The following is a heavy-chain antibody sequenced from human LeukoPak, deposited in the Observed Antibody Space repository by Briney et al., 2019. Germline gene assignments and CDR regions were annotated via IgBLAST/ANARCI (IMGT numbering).Heavy chain of an antibody. J-gene: IGHJ3*02. CDR2: INPKSGGT. Sequence: ASAKVSCKASGYSFTGHYLHWVRQAPGQGLEWMGWINPKSGGTNYAQKFQGRVTMTRDTSISTGYMELSRLRSDDTAVYYCARNLWFGESSDAFDIWGQGTMVTVSS. CDR1: GYSFTGHY. V-gene: IGHV1-2*02. D-gene: IGHD3-10*01. CDR3: ARNLWFGESSDAFDI.